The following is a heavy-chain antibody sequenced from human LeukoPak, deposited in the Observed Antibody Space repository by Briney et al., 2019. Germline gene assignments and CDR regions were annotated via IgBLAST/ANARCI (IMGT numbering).Heavy chain of an antibody. CDR3: AKQRGATPYYFDY. D-gene: IGHD1-26*01. J-gene: IGHJ4*02. Sequence: SETLPLTCTVSGYSFNSGYYWGCIRQPPGKGLEWIGNIHHSGSTYYNPSLKSRVTISVDSSKNEFSLKLNSVTAADTAVYYCAKQRGATPYYFDYWGQGTLVTVSS. V-gene: IGHV4-38-2*02. CDR1: GYSFNSGYY. CDR2: IHHSGST.